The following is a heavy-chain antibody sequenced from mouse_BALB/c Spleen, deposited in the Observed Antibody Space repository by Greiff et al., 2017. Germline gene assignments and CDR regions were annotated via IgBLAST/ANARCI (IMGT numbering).Heavy chain of an antibody. Sequence: EVQRVESGGDLVKPGGSLKLSCAASGFTFSSYGMSWVRQTPDKRLEWVATISSGGSYTYYPDSVKGRFTISRDNAKNTLYLQMSSLKSEDTAMYYCARQKTGTGTGDYFDYWGQGTTLTVSS. D-gene: IGHD4-1*01. J-gene: IGHJ2*01. CDR2: ISSGGSYT. CDR1: GFTFSSYG. CDR3: ARQKTGTGTGDYFDY. V-gene: IGHV5-6*01.